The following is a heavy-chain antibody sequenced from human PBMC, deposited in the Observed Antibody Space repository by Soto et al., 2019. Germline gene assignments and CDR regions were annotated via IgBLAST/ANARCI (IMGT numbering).Heavy chain of an antibody. D-gene: IGHD3-10*01. CDR3: AKVGSHYYGSGSYSSYYFDY. V-gene: IGHV3-30*18. CDR2: ISYDGSNK. Sequence: QVPLVESGGGVVQPGRSLRLSFAASGFTFSSYGMHWVRQAPGKGLEWVAVISYDGSNKYYADSVKGRLTISRDNSKNTLYLQMNSLRAEDTAVYYCAKVGSHYYGSGSYSSYYFDYWGQGTLVTVSS. J-gene: IGHJ4*02. CDR1: GFTFSSYG.